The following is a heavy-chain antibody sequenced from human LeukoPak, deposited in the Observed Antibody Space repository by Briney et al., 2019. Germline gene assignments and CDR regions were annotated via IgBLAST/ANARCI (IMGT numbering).Heavy chain of an antibody. CDR2: IISSSSHI. CDR1: GFNFNTYT. Sequence: GGSLRLSCTASGFNFNTYTMNWVRQAPGKGLEWVSSIISSSSHIYYADSVKGRFTISRDNAKNSVYLQMNSLRAEDTAVYFCARDPQDFDYWGQGTLVTVSS. J-gene: IGHJ4*02. CDR3: ARDPQDFDY. V-gene: IGHV3-21*06.